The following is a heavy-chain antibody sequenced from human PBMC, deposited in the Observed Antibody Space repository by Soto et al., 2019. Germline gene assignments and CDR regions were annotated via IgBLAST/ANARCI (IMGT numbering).Heavy chain of an antibody. J-gene: IGHJ5*02. CDR2: MNPNSGNT. D-gene: IGHD3-3*01. CDR1: GYTFTSYD. Sequence: ASVKVSCKASGYTFTSYDINWVRQATGQGLEWMGWMNPNSGNTGYAQKFQGRVTMTRNTSISTAYMGLSSLRSEDTAVYYCARRSPYYDFWSGSRRGWFDPWGQGTLVTVSS. CDR3: ARRSPYYDFWSGSRRGWFDP. V-gene: IGHV1-8*01.